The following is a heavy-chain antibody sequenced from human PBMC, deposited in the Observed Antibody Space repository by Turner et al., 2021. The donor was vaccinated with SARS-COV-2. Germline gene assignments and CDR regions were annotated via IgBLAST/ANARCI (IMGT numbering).Heavy chain of an antibody. CDR2: IIPMFGTA. J-gene: IGHJ4*02. CDR1: GGTFSSNA. D-gene: IGHD4-17*01. CDR3: ARTLPYGEYHDY. Sequence: QMQLVQSGAEVKKPGSAVKVSCNASGGTFSSNAISWVRQAPGQGLEWMGGIIPMFGTANSAQKFQGRVTITADESTSTDYMELSSMRSEETAVYYCARTLPYGEYHDYWGQGTLVTVSS. V-gene: IGHV1-69*01.